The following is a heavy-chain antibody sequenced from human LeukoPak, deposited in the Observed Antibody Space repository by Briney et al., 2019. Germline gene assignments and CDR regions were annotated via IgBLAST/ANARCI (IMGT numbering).Heavy chain of an antibody. CDR2: IYYSGST. D-gene: IGHD6-19*01. CDR1: GDSISSYY. CDR3: ARGSGWYYY. J-gene: IGHJ4*02. V-gene: IGHV4-59*08. Sequence: SETLSLTCTVSGDSISSYYWSWIRQPPGKGLEWIGYIYYSGSTNYNPSLKSRVTISVDTSKNQFSLKLSSVTAADTAVYYCARGSGWYYYWGQGTLVTVSS.